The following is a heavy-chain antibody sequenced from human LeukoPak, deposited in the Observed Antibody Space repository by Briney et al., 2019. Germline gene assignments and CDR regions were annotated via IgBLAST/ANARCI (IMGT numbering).Heavy chain of an antibody. CDR2: IYYSGNT. CDR1: GGSISSYY. D-gene: IGHD6-19*01. Sequence: SETLSLTCTISGGSISSYYGSWIRQPPGKGLEWVGYIYYSGNTNYSPSLKSRATISIDTSKKEFSLKLISVTAADTAVYYCARSTVSVAGLLDYWGQGTLVTVSS. CDR3: ARSTVSVAGLLDY. J-gene: IGHJ4*02. V-gene: IGHV4-59*01.